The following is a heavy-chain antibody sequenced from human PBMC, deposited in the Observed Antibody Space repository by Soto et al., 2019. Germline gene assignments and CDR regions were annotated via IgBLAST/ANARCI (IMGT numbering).Heavy chain of an antibody. CDR1: GCTFISYS. CDR2: ISSSSSYI. V-gene: IGHV3-21*01. CDR3: ARERAVTTRYYYGMDV. J-gene: IGHJ6*02. Sequence: AASGCTFISYSMNWVREAPGKGLEWVSSISSSSSYIYYADSVKGRFTISRDNAKNSLHLQMNSLRAEDTAVYYCARERAVTTRYYYGMDVWGQGTTVTVSS. D-gene: IGHD4-17*01.